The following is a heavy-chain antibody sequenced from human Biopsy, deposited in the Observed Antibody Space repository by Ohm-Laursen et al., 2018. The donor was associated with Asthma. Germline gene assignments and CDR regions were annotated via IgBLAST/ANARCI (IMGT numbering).Heavy chain of an antibody. D-gene: IGHD4-23*01. CDR2: VFWSGST. Sequence: PSETLSLTCRVSGGYTGSSDHHWAWIRQAPGKGLEWIGFVFWSGSTHYSRSLERRVSISIDTATNEFSMKLWSVTPADTAVYFCARVVSHGDIYFGIDVWGPGNTVVVS. J-gene: IGHJ6*02. CDR1: GGYTGSSDHH. V-gene: IGHV4-30-4*01. CDR3: ARVVSHGDIYFGIDV.